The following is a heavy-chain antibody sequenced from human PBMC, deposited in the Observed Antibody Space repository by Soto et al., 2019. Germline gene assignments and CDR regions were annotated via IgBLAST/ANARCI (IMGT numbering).Heavy chain of an antibody. CDR3: ARDLGDVVVTAMGDY. J-gene: IGHJ4*02. D-gene: IGHD2-21*02. CDR1: GGTFSSYT. CDR2: IIPILGIA. Sequence: QVQLVQSGAEVKKPGSSVKVSCKASGGTFSSYTISWVRQAPGQGLEWMGRIIPILGIANYAQKFQGRVTITADKSTSTAYMELSSLRSEDTAVYYCARDLGDVVVTAMGDYWGQGTLVTVSS. V-gene: IGHV1-69*08.